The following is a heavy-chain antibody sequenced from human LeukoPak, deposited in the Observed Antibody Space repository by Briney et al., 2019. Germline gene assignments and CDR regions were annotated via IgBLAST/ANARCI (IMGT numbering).Heavy chain of an antibody. D-gene: IGHD2-15*01. J-gene: IGHJ6*04. CDR3: ARDVHCSGGSCYYYGMDV. Sequence: ASVKVSCKASGYTFTSYYMHWVRQAPGQGLEWMGIINPSGGSTSYAQKFQGRVTMTRDTSTSTVCMELSSLRSEDTAVYYCARDVHCSGGSCYYYGMDVWGKGTTVTVSS. CDR1: GYTFTSYY. V-gene: IGHV1-46*01. CDR2: INPSGGST.